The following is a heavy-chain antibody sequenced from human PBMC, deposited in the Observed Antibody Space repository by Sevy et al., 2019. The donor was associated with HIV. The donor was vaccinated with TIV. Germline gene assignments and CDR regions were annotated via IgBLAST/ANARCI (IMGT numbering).Heavy chain of an antibody. CDR1: GFTFSSYW. V-gene: IGHV3-7*01. D-gene: IGHD3-22*01. CDR3: ARDAHYYDSSGYSKFDY. CDR2: IKQDGSEK. J-gene: IGHJ4*02. Sequence: GGSLRLSCAASGFTFSSYWMSWVRQAPGKGLEWVANIKQDGSEKYYVDSVKGRLTISRDNAKNSLYLQMNSLRAEDTAVYYCARDAHYYDSSGYSKFDYWGQGTLVTVSS.